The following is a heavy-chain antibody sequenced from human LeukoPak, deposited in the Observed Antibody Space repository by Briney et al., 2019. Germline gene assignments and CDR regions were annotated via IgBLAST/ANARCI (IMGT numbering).Heavy chain of an antibody. CDR2: IYYSGST. D-gene: IGHD2-15*01. V-gene: IGHV4-39*01. CDR3: ARQAVVYCSGGSCYGGWFDP. J-gene: IGHJ5*02. CDR1: GGSIGSSSYY. Sequence: SETLSLTCTVSGGSIGSSSYYWGWIRQPPGKGLEWIGSIYYSGSTYYNPSLKSRVAISVDTSKNQFSLKLSSVTAADTAVYYCARQAVVYCSGGSCYGGWFDPWGQGTLVTVSS.